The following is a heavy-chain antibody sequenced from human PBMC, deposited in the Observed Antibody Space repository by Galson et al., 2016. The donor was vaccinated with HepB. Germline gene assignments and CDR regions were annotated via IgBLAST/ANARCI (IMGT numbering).Heavy chain of an antibody. J-gene: IGHJ5*02. CDR2: IRGSDNST. D-gene: IGHD3-10*01. Sequence: SLRLSCAASGFTFSNYAISWVRQAPGKGLEWVSAIRGSDNSTYYADSVKGRFTISRDNSKNTLYLQMNSLRVEDTAVYYCARHYFGSGSYRFDPWGQGTVVTVSS. V-gene: IGHV3-23*01. CDR3: ARHYFGSGSYRFDP. CDR1: GFTFSNYA.